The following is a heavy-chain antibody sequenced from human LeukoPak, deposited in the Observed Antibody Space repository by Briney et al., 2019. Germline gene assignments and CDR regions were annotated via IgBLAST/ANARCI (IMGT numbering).Heavy chain of an antibody. CDR2: IWYDGSNK. V-gene: IGHV3-33*01. J-gene: IGHJ3*02. D-gene: IGHD6-13*01. CDR1: GFTFSSYG. Sequence: PGGSLRLSCAASGFTFSSYGMHWVRQAPGKGLEWVAVIWYDGSNKYYADSVKGRFTISRDNSKTTLYLQMNSLRAEDTAVYYCARDGSALVRAFDIWGQGTMVTVSS. CDR3: ARDGSALVRAFDI.